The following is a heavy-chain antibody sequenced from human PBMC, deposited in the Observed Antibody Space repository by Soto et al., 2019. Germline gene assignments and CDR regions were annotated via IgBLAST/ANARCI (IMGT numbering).Heavy chain of an antibody. J-gene: IGHJ4*02. Sequence: QVQLVQSGAEVRKPGASVKVSCKASGYTFNRHYIQWVRQAPGQGLEWMGMIDPSGGDTNYARKFQGRVTLTSDTSTSTVYMELSSLRSEDTAVYYCAKRRGVGLTRSSFDYWGPGTLVIVSS. CDR3: AKRRGVGLTRSSFDY. D-gene: IGHD1-26*01. CDR1: GYTFNRHY. CDR2: IDPSGGDT. V-gene: IGHV1-46*02.